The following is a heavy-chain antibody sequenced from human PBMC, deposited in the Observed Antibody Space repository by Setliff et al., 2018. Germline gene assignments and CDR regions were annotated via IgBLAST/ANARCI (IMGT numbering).Heavy chain of an antibody. Sequence: KPSETLSLTRIVAGDSISNTGYYWGWIRQPPGKGLEWIGRIYNSGTTNYNPSLKSRVTISADTSNNSFSLNLFSVTAADTAVYYCAGRDYSGGDSWGHGTLVTVSS. D-gene: IGHD4-4*01. CDR3: AGRDYSGGDS. CDR1: GDSISNTGYY. V-gene: IGHV4-39*02. CDR2: IYNSGTT. J-gene: IGHJ5*01.